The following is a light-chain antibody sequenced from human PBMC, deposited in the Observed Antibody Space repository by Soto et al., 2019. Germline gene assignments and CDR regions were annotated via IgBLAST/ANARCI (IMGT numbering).Light chain of an antibody. Sequence: QSVLTQPPSASGTPGQRVTISCSGGSSKFGSNTVNWYQQVPGTAPKLLIYNNNQRPSGVPDRFSGSKSGTSASLAISGLQSEDEADYYCAAWDDSLNALYVFGTGTKVTVL. V-gene: IGLV1-44*01. CDR1: SSKFGSNT. J-gene: IGLJ1*01. CDR3: AAWDDSLNALYV. CDR2: NNN.